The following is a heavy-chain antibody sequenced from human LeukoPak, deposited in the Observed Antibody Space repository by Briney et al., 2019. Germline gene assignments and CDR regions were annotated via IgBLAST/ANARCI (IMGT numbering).Heavy chain of an antibody. V-gene: IGHV1-46*01. J-gene: IGHJ4*02. CDR2: INPSGGST. CDR3: ARGHYGSGSYYGSEVFDY. D-gene: IGHD3-10*01. Sequence: GASVKVSCKASGYTFTSYYMHRVRQAPGQGLEWMGIINPSGGSTSYAQKFQGRVTMTRDTSTSTVYMELSSLRSEDTAVYYCARGHYGSGSYYGSEVFDYWGQGTLVTVSS. CDR1: GYTFTSYY.